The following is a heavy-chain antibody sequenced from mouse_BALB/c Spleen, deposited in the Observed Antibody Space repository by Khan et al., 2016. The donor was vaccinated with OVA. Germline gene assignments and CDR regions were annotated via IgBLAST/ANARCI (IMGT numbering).Heavy chain of an antibody. D-gene: IGHD1-1*01. CDR2: IYPGDSDT. CDR3: TRWSYWFAY. V-gene: IGHV1-5*01. Sequence: VQLQQSGTVLARPGASVKMSCKASGYIFTSYWMHWVKQRPGQGLEWIGAIYPGDSDTNYNQNFKGKAKLTAVTSTSTDYMELSSLTNEYSTVYYCTRWSYWFAYWGQGTLVTVSA. J-gene: IGHJ3*01. CDR1: GYIFTSYW.